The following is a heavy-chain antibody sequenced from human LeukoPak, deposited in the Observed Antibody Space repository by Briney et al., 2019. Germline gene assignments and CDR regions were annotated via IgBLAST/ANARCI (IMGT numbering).Heavy chain of an antibody. J-gene: IGHJ5*02. Sequence: SETLSLTCTVSGGSISSYYWSWIRQPPGKGLEWIGYIYYSGSTNYNPSLKSRVTISVDSSKNQFSLNLNSVTASDTAVYYCARDPTVTTGGGYFDTWGPGTLVTVSS. CDR2: IYYSGST. V-gene: IGHV4-59*12. CDR3: ARDPTVTTGGGYFDT. CDR1: GGSISSYY. D-gene: IGHD4-17*01.